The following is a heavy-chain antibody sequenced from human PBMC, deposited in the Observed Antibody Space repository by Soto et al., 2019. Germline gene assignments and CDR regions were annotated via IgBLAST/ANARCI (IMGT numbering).Heavy chain of an antibody. CDR3: ARVYSSGWWVDY. CDR2: ISSSSSPI. D-gene: IGHD6-19*01. Sequence: PGGSLRLSCAASGFTFSTYTMNWVRQAQGKGLEWVSYISSSSSPIYYADSVKGRFSISRDNAKNSLYLQMNSLRDEDTAVYYCARVYSSGWWVDYWGQGILVTVSS. J-gene: IGHJ4*02. CDR1: GFTFSTYT. V-gene: IGHV3-48*02.